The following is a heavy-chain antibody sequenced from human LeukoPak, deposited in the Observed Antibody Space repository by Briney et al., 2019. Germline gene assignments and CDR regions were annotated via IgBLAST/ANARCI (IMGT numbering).Heavy chain of an antibody. CDR3: AADIAAAGTNYYYYMDV. V-gene: IGHV4-59*01. CDR1: GGSISGYY. Sequence: SETLSLTCTVSGGSISGYYWSWSRQPPGKGVEWIGNFYHNRGAWYKSSLKSRVTTSVDTSKNEFSLRLSSVTAADTAVYYCAADIAAAGTNYYYYMDVWGKGTTVTVSS. CDR2: FYHNRGA. J-gene: IGHJ6*03. D-gene: IGHD6-13*01.